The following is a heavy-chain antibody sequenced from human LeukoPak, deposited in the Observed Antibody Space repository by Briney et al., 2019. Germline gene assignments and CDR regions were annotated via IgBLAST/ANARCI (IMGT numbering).Heavy chain of an antibody. CDR3: ARVGDDCSSTSCYRAPIDY. Sequence: RGSLRLSCAASGFTFSSYSMNWVRQAPGKGLEWVSYISSSSSTIYYADSVKGRFTISRDNAKNSLYLQMNSLRAEDTAVYYCARVGDDCSSTSCYRAPIDYWGQGTLVTVSS. CDR2: ISSSSSTI. CDR1: GFTFSSYS. J-gene: IGHJ4*02. D-gene: IGHD2-2*01. V-gene: IGHV3-48*04.